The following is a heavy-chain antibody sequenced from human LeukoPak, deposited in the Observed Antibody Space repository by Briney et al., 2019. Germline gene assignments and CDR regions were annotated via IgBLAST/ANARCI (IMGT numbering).Heavy chain of an antibody. D-gene: IGHD3-9*01. CDR3: AKSSEVRYFDWLDHFDY. J-gene: IGHJ4*02. CDR1: GFTFSSYA. V-gene: IGHV3-23*01. Sequence: GRSLRLSCAASGFTFSSYAMSWVRQAPGKGLEWVSAISGSGGSTYYADSVKGRFTISRDNSKNTLYLQMNSLRAEDTAVYYCAKSSEVRYFDWLDHFDYWGQGTLVTVSS. CDR2: ISGSGGST.